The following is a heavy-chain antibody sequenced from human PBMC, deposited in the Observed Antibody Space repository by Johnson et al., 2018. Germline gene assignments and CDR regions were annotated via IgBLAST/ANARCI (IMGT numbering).Heavy chain of an antibody. CDR3: VLDPPGVNAWLGYFRH. CDR1: GFTFNNAW. D-gene: IGHD7-27*01. Sequence: EVQLVESGGGLVKPGGSVRISCAASGFTFNNAWMSWVRQAPGKGLEWVGRLRSKTSGGTSDYAAPVKGRFTISRDDSKSTLYLQMDSLKTEDTAVYYCVLDPPGVNAWLGYFRHWGQGTLVTVSS. J-gene: IGHJ1*01. V-gene: IGHV3-15*01. CDR2: LRSKTSGGTS.